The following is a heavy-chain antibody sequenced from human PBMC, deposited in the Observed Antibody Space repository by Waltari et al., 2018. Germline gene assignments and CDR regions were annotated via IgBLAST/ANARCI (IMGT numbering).Heavy chain of an antibody. D-gene: IGHD2-21*01. CDR3: ARGYCGGDCYYDY. V-gene: IGHV4-61*09. J-gene: IGHJ4*02. CDR2: IYTSGST. CDR1: GGTISRCSYE. Sequence: QVQLQESGPGLVKPSQTLSLTCTVSGGTISRCSYEWSWIRPPARKVLEGICDIYTSGSTNDNPSLKSRVTISVDTSKNQFSLKLSSVTAADTAVYYCARGYCGGDCYYDYWGQGTLVTVSS.